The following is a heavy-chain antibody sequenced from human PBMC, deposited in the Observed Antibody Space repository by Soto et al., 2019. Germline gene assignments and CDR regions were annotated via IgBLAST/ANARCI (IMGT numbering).Heavy chain of an antibody. D-gene: IGHD6-19*01. Sequence: ASVKVSCKASGYTFTSYGISWVRQAPGQGLEWMGWISAYNGNTNYAQKLQGRVTMTTDTSTSTAYMELRSLRSDDTAVYYCARDPIDPNSGWSRGPNDYWGQGTLVTVSS. CDR2: ISAYNGNT. CDR3: ARDPIDPNSGWSRGPNDY. J-gene: IGHJ4*02. V-gene: IGHV1-18*01. CDR1: GYTFTSYG.